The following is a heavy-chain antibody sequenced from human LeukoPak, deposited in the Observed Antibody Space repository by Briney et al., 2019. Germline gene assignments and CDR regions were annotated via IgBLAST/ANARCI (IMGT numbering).Heavy chain of an antibody. CDR3: ARGRGLWGDYFFGYYFDY. Sequence: SETLSLTCTVSGGSISSSSYYWGWIRQPPGKGLEWIGSIYYSGSTYYNPSLKSRVTISVDTSKNQFSLKLSSVTAADTAVYYCARGRGLWGDYFFGYYFDYWGQGTLVTVSS. CDR2: IYYSGST. D-gene: IGHD4-17*01. V-gene: IGHV4-39*01. CDR1: GGSISSSSYY. J-gene: IGHJ4*02.